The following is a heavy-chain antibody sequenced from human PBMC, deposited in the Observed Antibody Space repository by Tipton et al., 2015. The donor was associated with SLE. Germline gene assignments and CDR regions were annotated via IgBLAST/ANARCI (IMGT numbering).Heavy chain of an antibody. D-gene: IGHD6-13*01. CDR1: GFTFDDYA. J-gene: IGHJ5*02. V-gene: IGHV3-43*01. Sequence: SLRLSCEASGFTFDDYAMHWVRQVPGKGLEWISVIFWDGAKTYYGDSVRGRFITSRDNTKNSLFLQMNSLRTENTAFYYCVKGIAAAGRGWFGPWGQGTPVTVSS. CDR3: VKGIAAAGRGWFGP. CDR2: IFWDGAKT.